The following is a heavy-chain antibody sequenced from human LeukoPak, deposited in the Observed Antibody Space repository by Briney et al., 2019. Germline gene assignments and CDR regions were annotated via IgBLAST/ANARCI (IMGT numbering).Heavy chain of an antibody. Sequence: PSQTLSPTCTVSGGSISSGSYYWSWIRQPAGKGLEWIGRIYTSGSTNYNPSLKSRVTISVDTSKNQFSLKLSSVTAADTAVYYCARPYGSGSRFPRGQTAYYYYMDVWGKGTTVTISS. CDR1: GGSISSGSYY. D-gene: IGHD3-10*01. CDR3: ARPYGSGSRFPRGQTAYYYYMDV. CDR2: IYTSGST. J-gene: IGHJ6*03. V-gene: IGHV4-61*02.